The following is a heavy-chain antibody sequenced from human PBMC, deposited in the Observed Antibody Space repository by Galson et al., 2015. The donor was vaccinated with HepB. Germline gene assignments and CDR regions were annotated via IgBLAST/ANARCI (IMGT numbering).Heavy chain of an antibody. CDR3: ARDNQWLRFFDY. CDR1: GFTFSSYA. J-gene: IGHJ4*02. CDR2: ISGSGGST. D-gene: IGHD5-12*01. Sequence: SLRLSCAASGFTFSSYAMSWVRQAPGKGLEWVSAISGSGGSTYYADSVKGRFTISRDNSKNTLYLQMNSLRAEDTAVYYCARDNQWLRFFDYWGQGTLVTVSS. V-gene: IGHV3-23*01.